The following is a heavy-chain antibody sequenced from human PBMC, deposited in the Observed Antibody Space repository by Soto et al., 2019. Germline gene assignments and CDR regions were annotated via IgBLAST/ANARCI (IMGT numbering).Heavy chain of an antibody. Sequence: GGSLRLSCAASGFTFSSYSMNWVRQAPGKGLEWVSSVSSSSSYIYYADSVKGRFTISRDNAKNSLYLQMNSLRAEDTAVYYCARDSGNYDILTGYYKNGKDVWGQGTTVTVSS. CDR2: VSSSSSYI. CDR1: GFTFSSYS. D-gene: IGHD3-9*01. V-gene: IGHV3-21*01. J-gene: IGHJ6*01. CDR3: ARDSGNYDILTGYYKNGKDV.